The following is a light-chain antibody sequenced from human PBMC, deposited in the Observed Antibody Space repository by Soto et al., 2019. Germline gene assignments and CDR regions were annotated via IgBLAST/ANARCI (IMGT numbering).Light chain of an antibody. Sequence: EIVLTQSPATLSLSPGERATLSCRASQSVSRDLAWYQQKPGQAPRLLIYDASNRATGIPAMFSGSGSGTDFTLTISSLEPEDFAVYYCQQRSNWPPKYTFGQGTKLEIK. CDR1: QSVSRD. CDR2: DAS. J-gene: IGKJ2*01. CDR3: QQRSNWPPKYT. V-gene: IGKV3-11*01.